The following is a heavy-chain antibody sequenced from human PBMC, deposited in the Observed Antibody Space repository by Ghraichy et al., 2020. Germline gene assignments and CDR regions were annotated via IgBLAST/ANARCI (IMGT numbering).Heavy chain of an antibody. CDR3: ASPLFHLRGLPPGGTTSQNPSHKTQASLSAEQSTNQISRRRRSRTAADTAVYYCARHVRQQLDLPSRGNNWFDP. J-gene: IGHJ5*02. Sequence: SATLSLTCTVSGVSISSSSYYWGWIRHPPGKRLEWIGSIYYSGSTYYNQSLKTRVTLSVDTSNNQFSLHLSSVTSADTAVYYCASPLFHLRGLPPGGTTSQNPSHKTQASLSAEQSTNQISRRRRSRTAADTAVYYCARHVRQQLDLPSRGNNWFDPWVQGTLVTVSA. CDR2: IYYSGST. V-gene: IGHV4-39*01. D-gene: IGHD1-14*01. CDR1: GVSISSSSYY.